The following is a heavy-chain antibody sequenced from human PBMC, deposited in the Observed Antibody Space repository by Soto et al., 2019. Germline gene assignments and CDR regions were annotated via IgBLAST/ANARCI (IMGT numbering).Heavy chain of an antibody. Sequence: SLRLSCAASGFTFRNHGMHWVRLAPGKGLEWVAVIWYDGSEKYYADSVKGRFTISRDNSKNILYLQMNSLRGEDTAVYYCARDLGWPAARFDPWGQGTLVTVSS. D-gene: IGHD2-2*01. V-gene: IGHV3-33*01. CDR1: GFTFRNHG. J-gene: IGHJ5*02. CDR3: ARDLGWPAARFDP. CDR2: IWYDGSEK.